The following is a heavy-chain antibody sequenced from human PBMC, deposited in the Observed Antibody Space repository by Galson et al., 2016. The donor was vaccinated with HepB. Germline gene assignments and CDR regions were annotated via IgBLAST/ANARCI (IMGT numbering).Heavy chain of an antibody. J-gene: IGHJ4*02. CDR3: VKDRGDYPKYFDY. Sequence: SLRLSCAASGFAFSSYAMSWVRQAPGKGLEWVSGISGSGDSTHYADSVKGRFTISRDNSKNTLYLQVNSLRAEDTAVYYCVKDRGDYPKYFDYWGQGALVTVSS. D-gene: IGHD4-17*01. V-gene: IGHV3-23*01. CDR2: ISGSGDST. CDR1: GFAFSSYA.